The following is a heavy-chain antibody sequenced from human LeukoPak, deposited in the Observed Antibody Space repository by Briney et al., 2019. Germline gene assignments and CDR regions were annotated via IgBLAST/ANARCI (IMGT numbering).Heavy chain of an antibody. CDR3: ARHRGIAVAGNYFDS. J-gene: IGHJ4*02. CDR2: IYYSWAT. Sequence: PSETLSLTCTVSGGSISSGTYHWGWIRQPPGKGLEWIASIYYSWATYYNPSLKSRVTISIDTSKNQFSLKLDSVTAADTAVYYCARHRGIAVAGNYFDSWGQGTLVTVSS. D-gene: IGHD6-19*01. V-gene: IGHV4-39*07. CDR1: GGSISSGTYH.